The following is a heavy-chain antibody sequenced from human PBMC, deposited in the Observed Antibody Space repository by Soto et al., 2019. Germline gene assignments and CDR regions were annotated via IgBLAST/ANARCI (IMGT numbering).Heavy chain of an antibody. CDR1: GGSVSSGDYY. CDR3: ARLPVHTYMINWFDP. CDR2: TYYSGST. Sequence: TLSLTCTVSGGSVSSGDYYWSWIRQPPGKGLEWIGYTYYSGSTNSNPSLKSRVSISLDTSKSQFSLRLPSVTAADTAVYYCARLPVHTYMINWFDPWGQGTLVTVSS. J-gene: IGHJ5*02. D-gene: IGHD3-16*01. V-gene: IGHV4-61*08.